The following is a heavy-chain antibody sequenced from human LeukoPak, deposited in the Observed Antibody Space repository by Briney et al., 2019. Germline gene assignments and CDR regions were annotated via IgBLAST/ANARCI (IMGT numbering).Heavy chain of an antibody. J-gene: IGHJ5*02. CDR1: GGSISNYY. V-gene: IGHV4-59*01. CDR3: ARDGGIVVVPAAIPNWFDP. Sequence: SETLSLTCTVSGGSISNYYWSWIRQPPGKGLEWIGYIYYSGSTNYNSSLKSRVTISVDTSKNQFSLKLSSVTAADTAVYYCARDGGIVVVPAAIPNWFDPWGQGTLVTVSS. D-gene: IGHD2-2*02. CDR2: IYYSGST.